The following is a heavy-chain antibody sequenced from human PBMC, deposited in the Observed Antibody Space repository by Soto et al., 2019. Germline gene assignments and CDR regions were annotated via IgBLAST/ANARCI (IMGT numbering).Heavy chain of an antibody. Sequence: PGESQKISSKGSGYNFASYWIGWVRQMPGKGLEWMGIIYPGDSDTRYSPSFQGQVTISADKSISTAYLQWSSLKASDTAMYYCARFESSDYYVSDYWGQGTLVTVSS. CDR2: IYPGDSDT. D-gene: IGHD3-22*01. V-gene: IGHV5-51*01. J-gene: IGHJ4*02. CDR1: GYNFASYW. CDR3: ARFESSDYYVSDY.